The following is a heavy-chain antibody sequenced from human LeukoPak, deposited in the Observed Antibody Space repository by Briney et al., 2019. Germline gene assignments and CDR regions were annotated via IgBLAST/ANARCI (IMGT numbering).Heavy chain of an antibody. CDR1: GFTFDEYG. J-gene: IGHJ4*02. CDR2: VSRNGGST. V-gene: IGHV3-20*04. CDR3: VRSITIFGV. Sequence: GGSLRLSCAASGFTFDEYGMTWVRQAPGKGQEWVYGVSRNGGSTGYADSVKGRFTISRDNAKNSLYLQMNSLRAEDTALYYCVRSITIFGVWGQGTLVTVSS. D-gene: IGHD3-3*01.